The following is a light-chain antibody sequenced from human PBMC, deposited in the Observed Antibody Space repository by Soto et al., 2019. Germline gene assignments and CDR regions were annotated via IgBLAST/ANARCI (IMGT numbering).Light chain of an antibody. V-gene: IGKV3-11*01. CDR2: DAS. J-gene: IGKJ1*01. Sequence: EIVLTQSPVTLSLSPGERATLSCRASQSVRTYLAWYQVKPGQAPRLLIYDASRRASGVPARFSGSGSGTDFTLTISSLEPEDFAVYYCQQYSSLWTFGQGTKVDIK. CDR3: QQYSSLWT. CDR1: QSVRTY.